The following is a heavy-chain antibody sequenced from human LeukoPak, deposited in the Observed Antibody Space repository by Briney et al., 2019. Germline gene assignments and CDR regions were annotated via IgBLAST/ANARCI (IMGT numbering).Heavy chain of an antibody. CDR3: ARAPAQIAVAQH. D-gene: IGHD6-19*01. CDR2: INPNSGGT. J-gene: IGHJ1*01. Sequence: EASVKVSCKASGYTFTGYYMHWVRQAPGQGLEWRGWINPNSGGTNYAQKFQGRVTMTRDTSISTAYMELSRLRSDDTAVYYCARAPAQIAVAQHWGQGTLVTVSS. V-gene: IGHV1-2*02. CDR1: GYTFTGYY.